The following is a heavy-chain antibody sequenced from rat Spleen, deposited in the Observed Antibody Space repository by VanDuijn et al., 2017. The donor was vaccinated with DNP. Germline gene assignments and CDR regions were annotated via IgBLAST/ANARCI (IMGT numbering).Heavy chain of an antibody. V-gene: IGHV5-7*01. CDR2: INYDGSST. CDR3: ARPDY. Sequence: EVQLVESGGGLVQPGRSLKLSCAGTGFTFSDYNMAWVRQAPKKGLEWVASINYDGSSTNYRDSVKGRFTISRDNAKSNLYLQIDSLRSEDTATYYCARPDYWGQGVMVTVSS. J-gene: IGHJ2*01. CDR1: GFTFSDYN.